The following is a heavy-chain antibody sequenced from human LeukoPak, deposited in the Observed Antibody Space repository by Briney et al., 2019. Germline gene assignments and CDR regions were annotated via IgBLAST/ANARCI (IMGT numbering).Heavy chain of an antibody. CDR2: MNPISGNT. CDR1: GYTFTSYD. D-gene: IGHD3-22*01. J-gene: IGHJ6*02. V-gene: IGHV1-8*01. CDR3: AREASPFSYYDTSGSYGMDV. Sequence: ASVKVSCKASGYTFTSYDINWVRQATGQGLEWMGWMNPISGNTGYAQKFQGRVTMTRNTSISTAYMELSSLRSEDTAVYYCAREASPFSYYDTSGSYGMDVWGQGTTVTVSS.